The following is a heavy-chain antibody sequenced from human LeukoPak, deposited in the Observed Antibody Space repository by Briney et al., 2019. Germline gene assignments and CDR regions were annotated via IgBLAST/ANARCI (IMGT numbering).Heavy chain of an antibody. CDR3: ARGEDYYDQWYFDY. Sequence: SETLSLTCVVYGGSFSGYYWTWIRQPPGEGLEWIGEINHSGITNYNPSLKSRVTISVDTSKNQFSLKLSSVTAADTAVYYCARGEDYYDQWYFDYWGQGTLVTDSS. CDR2: INHSGIT. CDR1: GGSFSGYY. V-gene: IGHV4-34*01. D-gene: IGHD3-22*01. J-gene: IGHJ4*02.